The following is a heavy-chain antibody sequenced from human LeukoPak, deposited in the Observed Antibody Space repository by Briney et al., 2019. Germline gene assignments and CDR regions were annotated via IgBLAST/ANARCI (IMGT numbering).Heavy chain of an antibody. Sequence: GGSLRLSCAVSGFTFSSYEMNWVRQAPGKGLEWVSYISGSGSTIYYADSVKGRFTISRDNAKDSLYLQMNSLRVEDTAVYYCARDYYDILTGYSIRRYGMDVWGKGTTVTVSS. V-gene: IGHV3-48*03. J-gene: IGHJ6*04. CDR3: ARDYYDILTGYSIRRYGMDV. CDR2: ISGSGSTI. CDR1: GFTFSSYE. D-gene: IGHD3-9*01.